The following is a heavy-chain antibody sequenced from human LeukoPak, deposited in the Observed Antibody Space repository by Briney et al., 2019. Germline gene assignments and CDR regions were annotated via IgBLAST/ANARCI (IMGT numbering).Heavy chain of an antibody. V-gene: IGHV3-21*01. J-gene: IGHJ4*02. CDR2: ISSSSSYI. D-gene: IGHD3-10*01. Sequence: GGSPRLSCAASGFTFSSSSLNWVRQAPGKGLEWVSSISSSSSYIYYADPVKDRFTISRDNAKNSLYLQMNSLRAEDTAVYYCARDLYYGPFMSWGQGTLVTVSS. CDR1: GFTFSSSS. CDR3: ARDLYYGPFMS.